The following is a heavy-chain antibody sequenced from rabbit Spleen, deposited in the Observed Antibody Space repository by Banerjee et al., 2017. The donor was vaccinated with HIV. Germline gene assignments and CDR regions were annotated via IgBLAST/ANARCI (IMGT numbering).Heavy chain of an antibody. D-gene: IGHD1-1*01. CDR2: IYSSIHYT. V-gene: IGHV1S45*01. Sequence: QEQLEESGGGLVRPEGSLTLTCTASGFSFSSGYDIVWVRQAPGKGLEWIGYIYSSIHYTYYANWAKGRFTISKPSSTTVTLQMTSLTAADTATYFCARDLVAVIGWNFNLWGPGTLVTVS. J-gene: IGHJ4*01. CDR1: GFSFSSGYD. CDR3: ARDLVAVIGWNFNL.